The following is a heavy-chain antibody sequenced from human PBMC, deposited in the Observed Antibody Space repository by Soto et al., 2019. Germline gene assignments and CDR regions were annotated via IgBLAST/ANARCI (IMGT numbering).Heavy chain of an antibody. D-gene: IGHD3-3*01. CDR3: AKNMDFRSGYIQSLAVYVIDV. CDR2: IKQGGSEK. J-gene: IGHJ6*02. V-gene: IGHV3-7*01. CDR1: GFTFSTYC. Sequence: VGSLRLSCVASGFTFSTYCMTWLRQASGKGMESVAKIKQGGSEKYYVESVKGRFTLSRENARNALYLQMNSLRAADTAVYYCAKNMDFRSGYIQSLAVYVIDVWRQGPTVTVCS.